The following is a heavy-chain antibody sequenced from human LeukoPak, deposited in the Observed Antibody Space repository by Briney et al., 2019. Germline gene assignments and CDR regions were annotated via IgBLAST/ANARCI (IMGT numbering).Heavy chain of an antibody. CDR2: INPNSGGT. V-gene: IGHV1-2*02. J-gene: IGHJ6*03. CDR3: ARGARYYYYYYMDV. CDR1: GYTFTDYY. Sequence: GASVKVSCKASGYTFTDYYMYWVRQAPGQGLECMGWINPNSGGTNYAQNFQGRVTMTRDTSISTAYMELSRLRSDDTAVYYCARGARYYYYYYMDVWGKGTTVTISS.